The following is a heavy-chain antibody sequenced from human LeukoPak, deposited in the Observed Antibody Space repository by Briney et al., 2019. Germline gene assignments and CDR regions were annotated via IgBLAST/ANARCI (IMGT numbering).Heavy chain of an antibody. D-gene: IGHD3-22*01. CDR3: ARGTRRHYDGSGYYYGEFDS. CDR2: VFYSGST. V-gene: IGHV4-59*01. J-gene: IGHJ4*02. CDR1: DDSIKSYF. Sequence: PSETLSLTCTVSDDSIKSYFWTWIRQSPGKGMERIGYVFYSGSTSYNPSLRSRLTMSVDTSKSQFSLNLNSVTTADTAMYYCARGTRRHYDGSGYYYGEFDSWGQGILVTVSS.